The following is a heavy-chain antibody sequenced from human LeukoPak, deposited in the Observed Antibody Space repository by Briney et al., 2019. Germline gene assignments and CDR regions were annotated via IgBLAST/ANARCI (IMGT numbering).Heavy chain of an antibody. V-gene: IGHV4-39*01. CDR1: GGSISSSSYY. J-gene: IGHJ3*02. CDR3: ARRELYSSAPDALDI. Sequence: SETLSLTCTVSGGSISSSSYYWGWIRQPPGKGLEWIGSIYYSGSTYYNPSLKSRVTISVDTSKNQFSLKLSSVTAADTAVYYCARRELYSSAPDALDIWGQGTMVTVSS. D-gene: IGHD6-19*01. CDR2: IYYSGST.